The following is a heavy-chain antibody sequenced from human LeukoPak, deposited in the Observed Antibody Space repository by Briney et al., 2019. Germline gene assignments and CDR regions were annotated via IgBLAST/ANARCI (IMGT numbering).Heavy chain of an antibody. D-gene: IGHD4-17*01. CDR3: ATSTVTTPSYYYYGMDV. J-gene: IGHJ6*02. CDR1: GFTFSSYA. Sequence: GGSLRLSCAASGFTFSSYAMSWVRQAPGKGLEWVSAISGSGGSTYYADSVKGRFTISRDNSKNTLYLQMNSLRAEDTAVYYCATSTVTTPSYYYYGMDVWGQGTTVTVSS. CDR2: ISGSGGST. V-gene: IGHV3-23*01.